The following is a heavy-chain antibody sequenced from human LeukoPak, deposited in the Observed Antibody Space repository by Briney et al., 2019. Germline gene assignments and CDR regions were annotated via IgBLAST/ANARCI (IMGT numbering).Heavy chain of an antibody. CDR1: GFTFSNAW. V-gene: IGHV3-15*07. J-gene: IGHJ4*02. Sequence: PGGSLRLSCTASGFTFSNAWMNWVRQAPGKGLEWVAHIKNNTNGGTTDYAAPVKGRFTISRDDSRNTLYLQMNSLKTEDTAVYYCTTASTYYFYSSGYFLSFDYWGQGTLVTVSS. CDR2: IKNNTNGGTT. D-gene: IGHD3-22*01. CDR3: TTASTYYFYSSGYFLSFDY.